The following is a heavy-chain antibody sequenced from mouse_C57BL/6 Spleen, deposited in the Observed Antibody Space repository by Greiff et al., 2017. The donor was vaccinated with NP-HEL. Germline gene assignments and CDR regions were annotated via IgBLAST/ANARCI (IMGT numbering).Heavy chain of an antibody. Sequence: QVHVKQSGPELVKPGASVKISCKASGYAFSSSWMNWVKQRPGKGLEWIGRIYPGDGDTNYNGKFKGKATLTADKSSSTAYMQLSSLTSEDSAVYFCASAAGDWYFDVWGTGTTVTVSS. V-gene: IGHV1-82*01. J-gene: IGHJ1*03. CDR2: IYPGDGDT. D-gene: IGHD1-2*01. CDR1: GYAFSSSW. CDR3: ASAAGDWYFDV.